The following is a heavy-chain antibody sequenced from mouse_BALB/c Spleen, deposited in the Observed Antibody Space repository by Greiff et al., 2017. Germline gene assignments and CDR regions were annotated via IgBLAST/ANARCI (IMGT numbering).Heavy chain of an antibody. J-gene: IGHJ4*01. Sequence: DVKLVESGGDLVKPGGSLKLSCAASGFTFSDYYMYWVRQTPDKRLEWVATISADGSCTYYPDRVKGRFTISRDNAKNNLYLQMSSLQSEDTAMYYCARVRGSHYAMDYWGQGTSVTVSA. CDR3: ARVRGSHYAMDY. V-gene: IGHV5-4*02. D-gene: IGHD1-1*02. CDR2: ISADGSCT. CDR1: GFTFSDYY.